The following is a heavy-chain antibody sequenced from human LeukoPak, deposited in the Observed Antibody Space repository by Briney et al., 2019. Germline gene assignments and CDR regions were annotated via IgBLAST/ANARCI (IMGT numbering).Heavy chain of an antibody. CDR3: ARDKTAAGTSWFDP. V-gene: IGHV3-21*01. CDR1: GFTFSSYS. CDR2: ISSSSSYI. D-gene: IGHD6-13*01. J-gene: IGHJ5*02. Sequence: GGSLRLSCAASGFTFSSYSMNWVRQAPGKGLESVSSISSSSSYIYYADSVKGRFTISRDNAKNSLYLQMNSLRAEDTAVYYCARDKTAAGTSWFDPWGQGTLVTVSS.